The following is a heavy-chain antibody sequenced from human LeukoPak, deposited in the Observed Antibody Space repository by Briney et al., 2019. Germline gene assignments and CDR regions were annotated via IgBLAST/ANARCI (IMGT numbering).Heavy chain of an antibody. CDR3: ARGRLGARYYYYYMDV. CDR2: IYYSGST. J-gene: IGHJ6*03. V-gene: IGHV4-39*07. D-gene: IGHD3-16*01. CDR1: GGSISTSNYY. Sequence: RPSETLSLTCTVSGGSISTSNYYWGWIRQPPGKGLEWIGSIYYSGSTYYNPSLKSRVTISVDTSKNQFSLKLSSVTAADTAVYYCARGRLGARYYYYYMDVWGKGTTVTVSS.